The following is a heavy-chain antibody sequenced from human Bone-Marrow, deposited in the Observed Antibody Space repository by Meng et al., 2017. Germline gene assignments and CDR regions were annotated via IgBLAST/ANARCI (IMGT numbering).Heavy chain of an antibody. Sequence: QVQVQQWGAGLLKPSETLSLTCAFYGGSFSAYDWSWIRQPPGKGLEWLGQINHSGSTYYNPSLKSRVTISIDTSKNQFSLKLSSVTAADTAVYYCARLDDTGIDYWGQGILVTVSS. CDR2: INHSGST. CDR1: GGSFSAYD. V-gene: IGHV4-34*01. CDR3: ARLDDTGIDY. J-gene: IGHJ4*02. D-gene: IGHD5-18*01.